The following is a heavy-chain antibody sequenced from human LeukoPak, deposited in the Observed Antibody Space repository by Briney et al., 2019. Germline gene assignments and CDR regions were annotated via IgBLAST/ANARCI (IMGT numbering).Heavy chain of an antibody. CDR2: IYTSGST. D-gene: IGHD3-22*01. V-gene: IGHV4-61*02. Sequence: SETLSLTCTVPGGSISSGSYYWSWIRQPAGKGLEWIGRIYTSGSTNYNPSLKSRVTISVDTSKNQFSLKLSSVTAADTPVYYCARARSDGYYYDSSGSVYFDYWGQGTLVTVSS. J-gene: IGHJ4*02. CDR3: ARARSDGYYYDSSGSVYFDY. CDR1: GGSISSGSYY.